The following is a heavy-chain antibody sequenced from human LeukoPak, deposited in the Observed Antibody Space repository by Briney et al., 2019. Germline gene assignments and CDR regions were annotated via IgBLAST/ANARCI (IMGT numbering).Heavy chain of an antibody. D-gene: IGHD3-10*01. CDR1: GFTFSSYW. CDR2: IKQDGSEK. CDR3: ARAALLWFGPSGSSFDI. V-gene: IGHV3-7*01. Sequence: GGSLRLSCAASGFTFSSYWMSWVRQAPGKGLEWVANIKQDGSEKYYVDSVKGRFTISRDNAKNSLYLQMNSLRAEDTAVYYCARAALLWFGPSGSSFDIWGQGTMVTVSS. J-gene: IGHJ3*02.